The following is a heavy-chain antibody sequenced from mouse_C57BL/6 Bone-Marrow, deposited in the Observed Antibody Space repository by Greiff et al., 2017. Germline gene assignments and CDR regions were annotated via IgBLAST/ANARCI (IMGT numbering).Heavy chain of an antibody. Sequence: QVQLQQSGAELVKPGASVKISCKASGYAFSSYWMNWVKQRPGKGLEWIGQIYPGDGDTNYNGKFKGKATLTADKSSSTAYMQLSSLTSEDSAVYFCARSGYYGSRRYFDDWGKGTTVTVSS. V-gene: IGHV1-80*01. CDR3: ARSGYYGSRRYFDD. J-gene: IGHJ1*03. CDR1: GYAFSSYW. D-gene: IGHD1-1*01. CDR2: IYPGDGDT.